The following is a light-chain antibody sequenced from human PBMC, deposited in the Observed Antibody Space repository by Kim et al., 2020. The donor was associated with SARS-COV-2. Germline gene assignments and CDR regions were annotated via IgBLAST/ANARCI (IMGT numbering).Light chain of an antibody. V-gene: IGLV6-57*03. Sequence: GTKVTISCTRSSGSIASNYVQWYQQRPGSAPTTVIYEDNQRPSGVPDRFSGSIDSSSNSASLTISGLKTEDEADYYCQSYDSSNQVFGGGTQLTVL. CDR3: QSYDSSNQV. J-gene: IGLJ2*01. CDR1: SGSIASNY. CDR2: EDN.